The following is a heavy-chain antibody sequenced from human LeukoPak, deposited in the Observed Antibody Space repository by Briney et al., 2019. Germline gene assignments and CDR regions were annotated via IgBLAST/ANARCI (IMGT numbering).Heavy chain of an antibody. J-gene: IGHJ3*02. CDR3: ARDALGGVINRAFDI. CDR2: IYTSGST. CDR1: GGSISSYY. D-gene: IGHD3-10*01. V-gene: IGHV4-4*07. Sequence: SETLSLTCTVSGGSISSYYWSWIRQPAGKGLEWIGRIYTSGSTNYNPSLKSRVTMSVDTSKNQFSLKLSSVTAADTAVYYCARDALGGVINRAFDIWGQGTMVTVSS.